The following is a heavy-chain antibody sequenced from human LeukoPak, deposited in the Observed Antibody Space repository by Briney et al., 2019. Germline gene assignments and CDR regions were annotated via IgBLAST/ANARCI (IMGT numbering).Heavy chain of an antibody. V-gene: IGHV3-66*01. D-gene: IGHD6-19*01. CDR3: ARVPVAVPSMID. J-gene: IGHJ4*02. CDR2: IYSGGNT. CDR1: GFIVSSNH. Sequence: GGSLRLSCAASGFIVSSNHMSWVRQAPGKGLEWVSVIYSGGNTNYADSVKGRFTISRDNSKNTLYLQMNSLRVEDTAVYYCARVPVAVPSMIDWGQGTLVTVSS.